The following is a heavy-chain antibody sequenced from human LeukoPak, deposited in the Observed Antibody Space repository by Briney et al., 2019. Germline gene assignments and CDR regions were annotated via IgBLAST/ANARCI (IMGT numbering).Heavy chain of an antibody. CDR2: VSYDGSKK. Sequence: GGSLRLSCAASGFTFSSYAMHWVRQAPGKGMEWVAVVSYDGSKKYYADSVNGRFTISRDNSKNTLYLQMNSLRAEDTAVYYCARDEKVDYWGQGAPVTVSS. J-gene: IGHJ4*02. V-gene: IGHV3-30-3*01. CDR3: ARDEKVDY. CDR1: GFTFSSYA.